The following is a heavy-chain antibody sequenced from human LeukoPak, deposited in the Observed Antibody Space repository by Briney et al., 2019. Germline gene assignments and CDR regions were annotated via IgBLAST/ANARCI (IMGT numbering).Heavy chain of an antibody. D-gene: IGHD3-3*01. V-gene: IGHV3-30*18. CDR1: GFTFSSYG. J-gene: IGHJ4*02. CDR2: ISYDGSNK. CDR3: AKGSFDHGYSYDFWSGYLSY. Sequence: GRSLRLSCAASGFTFSSYGMHWVRQAPGKGLEWVAVISYDGSNKYYADSVKGRFTISRDNSKNTLYLQMNSLRAEDTAVYYCAKGSFDHGYSYDFWSGYLSYWGQGTLVTVSS.